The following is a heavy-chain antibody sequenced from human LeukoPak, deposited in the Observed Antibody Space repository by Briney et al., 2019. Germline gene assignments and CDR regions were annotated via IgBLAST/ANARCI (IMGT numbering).Heavy chain of an antibody. Sequence: GSSVEVSCKASGYTFTGYYMHWVRQAPGQGLEWMGWINPNSGGTNYAQKFQGRVTMTRDTSNSTAYMELSRLRSDDTAVYYCARERIVVGNWFDPWGQGTLVTVSS. CDR2: INPNSGGT. CDR1: GYTFTGYY. D-gene: IGHD3-22*01. V-gene: IGHV1-2*02. CDR3: ARERIVVGNWFDP. J-gene: IGHJ5*02.